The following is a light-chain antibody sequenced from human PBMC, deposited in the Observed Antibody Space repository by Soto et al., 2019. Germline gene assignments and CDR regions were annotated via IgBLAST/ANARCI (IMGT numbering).Light chain of an antibody. CDR1: QSVSSSY. V-gene: IGKV3-20*01. J-gene: IGKJ3*01. Sequence: EIVLTQSPGTLSLSPGERATLSCRASQSVSSSYLAWYQQKPGQAPRLLIYGASSRATGIPDRFSGSGSGTDFTLTISRREPEDFAMYYCQHYGSSQIFTFGPGTKVHIK. CDR2: GAS. CDR3: QHYGSSQIFT.